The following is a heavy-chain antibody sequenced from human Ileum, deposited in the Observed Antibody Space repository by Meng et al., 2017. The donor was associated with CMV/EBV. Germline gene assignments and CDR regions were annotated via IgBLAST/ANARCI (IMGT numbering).Heavy chain of an antibody. CDR2: INWNGGST. D-gene: IGHD3-16*01. J-gene: IGHJ4*02. CDR1: GFTFDDYG. V-gene: IGHV3-20*04. Sequence: GESLKISCAASGFTFDDYGMSWVRQAPGKGLEWVSGINWNGGSTGYADSVKGRFTISRDNAKNSLYLQMNSLRAEDTAVYYCASTTGGRYFDYWGQGTLVTVSS. CDR3: ASTTGGRYFDY.